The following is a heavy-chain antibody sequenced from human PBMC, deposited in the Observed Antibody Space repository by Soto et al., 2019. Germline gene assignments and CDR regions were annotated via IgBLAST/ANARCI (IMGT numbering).Heavy chain of an antibody. V-gene: IGHV4-28*01. J-gene: IGHJ4*02. CDR1: GYSISSSNW. Sequence: QVQLQESGPGLVKPSDTLSLTCAVSGYSISSSNWWSWIRQPPGKGLEWIGYIYYSGTTYYNPSLKSRVTMSVAPSKNQFSLKLTSVTAVDTAVYYCARREIQGPIDYWGQGTLVTVSS. D-gene: IGHD1-26*01. CDR3: ARREIQGPIDY. CDR2: IYYSGTT.